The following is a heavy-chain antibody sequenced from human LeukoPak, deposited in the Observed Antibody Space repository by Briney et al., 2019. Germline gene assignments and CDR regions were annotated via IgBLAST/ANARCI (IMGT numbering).Heavy chain of an antibody. D-gene: IGHD3-3*01. Sequence: PSETLSLTCAVYGGSFSGYYWSWIRQPPGKGLEWIGEINHSGSTNYNPSLKGRVTISVDTSKNQFSLKLSSVTAADTAVYYCARVGRITIFGVANDYWGQGTLVTVSS. CDR3: ARVGRITIFGVANDY. CDR2: INHSGST. V-gene: IGHV4-34*01. CDR1: GGSFSGYY. J-gene: IGHJ4*02.